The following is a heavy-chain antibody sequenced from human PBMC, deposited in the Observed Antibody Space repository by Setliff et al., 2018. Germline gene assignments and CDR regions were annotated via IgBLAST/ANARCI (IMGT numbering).Heavy chain of an antibody. CDR3: SRLVRYCTNVVCQRLLGEEA. D-gene: IGHD2-8*01. J-gene: IGHJ4*02. Sequence: ASVKVSCKASGYMFRSYGINWIRQAPGQGPEWMGWISAYNDNTNSAEKFQDRITITADTSTSTSYMELRSLTSDDTAVYFCSRLVRYCTNVVCQRLLGEEAWGQGTLVTAPQ. CDR1: GYMFRSYG. CDR2: ISAYNDNT. V-gene: IGHV1-18*01.